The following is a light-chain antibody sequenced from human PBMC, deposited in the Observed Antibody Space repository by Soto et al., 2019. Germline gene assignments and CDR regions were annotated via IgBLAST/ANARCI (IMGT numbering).Light chain of an antibody. CDR1: SSNIGGNF. CDR2: RND. V-gene: IGLV1-47*01. CDR3: ASWDDSLTGVV. J-gene: IGLJ1*01. Sequence: QSVLIQPPSASGTPGQTVTISCSGSSSNIGGNFVSWFLLLPGSAPKLLVYRNDQAPSGVPGRFSGAKSGTSASLAINGLRSEDEADYYCASWDDSLTGVVFGTGTNATV.